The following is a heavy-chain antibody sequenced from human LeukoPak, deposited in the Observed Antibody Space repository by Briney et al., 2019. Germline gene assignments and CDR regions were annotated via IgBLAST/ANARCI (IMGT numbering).Heavy chain of an antibody. V-gene: IGHV3-23*01. CDR2: ISGSGGST. J-gene: IGHJ4*02. Sequence: AGGSLRLSCAASGFTFSSYAMSWVRQAPGKGLEWVSAISGSGGSTYYADSVKGRFTISRDNSKNTLYLQMNSLRAEDTAVYYCARDDYGVFDYWGQGTLVTVSS. CDR1: GFTFSSYA. CDR3: ARDDYGVFDY. D-gene: IGHD4-17*01.